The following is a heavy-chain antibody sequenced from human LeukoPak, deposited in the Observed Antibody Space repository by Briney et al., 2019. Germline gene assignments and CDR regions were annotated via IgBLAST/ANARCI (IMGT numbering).Heavy chain of an antibody. J-gene: IGHJ6*03. CDR2: ITWNSGTI. Sequence: GGSLRLSCATSGFTFDDYAMHWVRQAPGKGLDWVSGITWNSGTIVYADSVKGRFTISRDNSRNTLYLQMNSRRAEDSGLYYCAKDNEQAVPGAYNIYYMDVWGSGNTVIVSS. D-gene: IGHD1-1*01. V-gene: IGHV3-9*01. CDR1: GFTFDDYA. CDR3: AKDNEQAVPGAYNIYYMDV.